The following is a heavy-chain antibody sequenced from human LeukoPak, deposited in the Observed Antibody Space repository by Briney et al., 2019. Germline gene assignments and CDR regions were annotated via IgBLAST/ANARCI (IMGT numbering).Heavy chain of an antibody. CDR1: GYSFTSYW. CDR2: IYPGDSDT. CDR3: ARQPIGSYYGSSGYGGRAFDI. J-gene: IGHJ3*02. D-gene: IGHD3-22*01. V-gene: IGHV5-51*01. Sequence: GESLKISCKGSGYSFTSYWIGWVRQMPGKGLEWMGIIYPGDSDTRYSPSFQGQVTISADKSISTAYLQWSSLKASDTAMYYCARQPIGSYYGSSGYGGRAFDIWGQGTMVTVSS.